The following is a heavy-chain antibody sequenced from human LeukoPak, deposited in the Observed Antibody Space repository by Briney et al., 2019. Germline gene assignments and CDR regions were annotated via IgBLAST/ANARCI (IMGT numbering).Heavy chain of an antibody. J-gene: IGHJ6*04. CDR1: GFTFSSYA. D-gene: IGHD3-9*01. Sequence: GGSLRLSCAASGFTFSSYAMSWVRQAPGKGLELVSAISGSGGSTYYADSVKGRFTISRANSKNTLYLQMNSLRAEDTAVYYCAKTYNILYGMDVWGKGTTVTVSS. CDR3: AKTYNILYGMDV. V-gene: IGHV3-23*01. CDR2: ISGSGGST.